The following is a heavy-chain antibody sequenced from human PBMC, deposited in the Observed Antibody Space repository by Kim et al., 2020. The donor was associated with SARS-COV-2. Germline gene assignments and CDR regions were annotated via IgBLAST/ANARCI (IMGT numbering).Heavy chain of an antibody. Sequence: GGSLRLSCAASGFTFSSYWMSWVRQAPGKGLEWVANIKQDGSEKYYVDSVKGRFTISRDNAKNSLYLQMNSLRAEDTAVYYCARDSTPTGYYAYYYYYYGMDVWGQGTTVTVSS. CDR3: ARDSTPTGYYAYYYYYYGMDV. V-gene: IGHV3-7*01. CDR2: IKQDGSEK. CDR1: GFTFSSYW. J-gene: IGHJ6*02. D-gene: IGHD3-9*01.